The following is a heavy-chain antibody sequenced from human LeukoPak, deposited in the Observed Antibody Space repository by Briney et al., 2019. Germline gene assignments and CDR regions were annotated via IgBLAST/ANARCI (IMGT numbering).Heavy chain of an antibody. J-gene: IGHJ4*02. D-gene: IGHD4-23*01. V-gene: IGHV3-30*18. CDR3: AKDLTDYGGNSGY. CDR1: GFTFSSYG. CDR2: ISYDGSNK. Sequence: PGGSLRLSCAASGFTFSSYGMHWVRQAPGKGLEWVAVISYDGSNKYYADSVKGRFTISRDNSKNTLYLQMDSLRAEDTAVYYCAKDLTDYGGNSGYWGQGTLVTVSS.